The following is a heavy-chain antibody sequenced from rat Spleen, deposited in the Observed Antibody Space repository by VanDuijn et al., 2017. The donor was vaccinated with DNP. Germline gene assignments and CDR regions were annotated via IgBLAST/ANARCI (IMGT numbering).Heavy chain of an antibody. CDR2: ITNSGDNS. V-gene: IGHV5-31*01. CDR3: ASTLVNYGTYGYYAMDA. J-gene: IGHJ4*01. CDR1: GFTFNNYW. Sequence: EVQLVETGGGLVQPGRSLKLSCVASGFTFNNYWMTWIRQVPGGGLEWVASITNSGDNSFYPDSVKGRFTISRDNAKNTLFLQMNSLQTEDTATYYCASTLVNYGTYGYYAMDAWGQGTSVTVSS. D-gene: IGHD1-3*01.